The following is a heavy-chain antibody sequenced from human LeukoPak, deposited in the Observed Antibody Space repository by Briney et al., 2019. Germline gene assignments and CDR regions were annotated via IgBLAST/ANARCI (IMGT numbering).Heavy chain of an antibody. CDR3: ARLLVVRGVSQVGWFDT. V-gene: IGHV4-4*07. CDR2: IYTSGST. D-gene: IGHD3-10*01. CDR1: GGSISSYY. Sequence: PSETLSLTCTVSGGSISSYYWSLIRQPAGKGLEWIGRIYTSGSTNYNPSLKSRVTMSVDTSTNPVSLKLSSVTAADTALYFCARLLVVRGVSQVGWFDTWGQGNLVTVSS. J-gene: IGHJ5*02.